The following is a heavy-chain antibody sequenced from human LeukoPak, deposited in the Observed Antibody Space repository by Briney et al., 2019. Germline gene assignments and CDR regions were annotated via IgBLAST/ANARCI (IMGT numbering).Heavy chain of an antibody. CDR3: AREGGDTATGY. V-gene: IGHV3-48*04. CDR1: GFTFSSYS. J-gene: IGHJ4*02. Sequence: GGSLRLSCAASGFTFSSYSMNWVRQAPGKGLEWVSYISSSSTIYYADSVKGRFTISRDNAKNSLYLQMNSLRAEDTAVYYCAREGGDTATGYWGQGTLVTVSS. CDR2: ISSSSTI. D-gene: IGHD5-18*01.